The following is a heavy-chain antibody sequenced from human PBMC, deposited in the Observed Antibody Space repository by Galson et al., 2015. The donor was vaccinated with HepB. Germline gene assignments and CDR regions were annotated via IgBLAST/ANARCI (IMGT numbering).Heavy chain of an antibody. V-gene: IGHV3-74*01. CDR3: VRAIRYGRFDY. J-gene: IGHJ4*02. D-gene: IGHD5-18*01. Sequence: SLRLSCAASGFTFSSYWMYWVRQAPGEGLEWVSRINRDVSRTSHAESVKGRFTISRDNAKNTLYLQMNSLRADDRAVDYCVRAIRYGRFDYWGQGTLVTVSS. CDR1: GFTFSSYW. CDR2: INRDVSRT.